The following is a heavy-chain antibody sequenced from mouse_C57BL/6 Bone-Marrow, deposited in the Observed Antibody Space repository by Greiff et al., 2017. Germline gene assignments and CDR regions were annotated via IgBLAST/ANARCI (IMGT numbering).Heavy chain of an antibody. J-gene: IGHJ2*01. CDR3: ASGYYGSLDY. V-gene: IGHV2-6*01. CDR2: IWGVGST. Sequence: VQLQESGPGLVAPSQSLSITCTVSGFSLTSYGVDWVRQSPGKGLEWLGVIWGVGSTNYNSALKSRLSISKDNSKSQVFLRMNSLQTDDTAMYYWASGYYGSLDYWGQGTTLTVSS. CDR1: GFSLTSYG. D-gene: IGHD1-1*01.